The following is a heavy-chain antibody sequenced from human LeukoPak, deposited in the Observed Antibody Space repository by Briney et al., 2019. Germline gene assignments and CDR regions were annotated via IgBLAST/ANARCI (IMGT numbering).Heavy chain of an antibody. CDR3: ASLDILEWPLRSDY. CDR2: IYTSGST. D-gene: IGHD3-3*01. V-gene: IGHV4-4*09. J-gene: IGHJ4*02. CDR1: GGSISSYY. Sequence: PSETLSLTCTVSGGSISSYYWSWIRQPPGKGLEWIGYIYTSGSTNYNPSLKSRVTISVDTSKNQFSLKLSSVTAADTAVYYCASLDILEWPLRSDYWGQGTLVTVSS.